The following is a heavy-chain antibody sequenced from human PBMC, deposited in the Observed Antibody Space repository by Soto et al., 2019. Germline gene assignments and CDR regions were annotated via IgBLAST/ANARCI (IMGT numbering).Heavy chain of an antibody. Sequence: PGGSLRLSCAASGFTFSSYAMSWVRQAPGKGLEWVSAISGGGTSTYYGDSVKGRFTISRDKSKNTLYLQMNSLRAEDTAIYYCAKAMEGIVTVPAAVGFWGQGALVTVSS. D-gene: IGHD2-2*01. V-gene: IGHV3-23*01. J-gene: IGHJ4*02. CDR2: ISGGGTST. CDR1: GFTFSSYA. CDR3: AKAMEGIVTVPAAVGF.